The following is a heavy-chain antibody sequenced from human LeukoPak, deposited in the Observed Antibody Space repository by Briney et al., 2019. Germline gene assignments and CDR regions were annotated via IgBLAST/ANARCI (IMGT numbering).Heavy chain of an antibody. V-gene: IGHV3-23*01. J-gene: IGHJ4*02. Sequence: GSLRLSCAASGFPFSSNAMSWVRQAPGKGLKWVSAISGSGGSTYYADSVKGRFTISRDNSKNTLYLQRNSLRAEDTAVYYCAKDAGYCSGGSCPHYFDYWGQGTLVTVSS. CDR3: AKDAGYCSGGSCPHYFDY. CDR1: GFPFSSNA. CDR2: ISGSGGST. D-gene: IGHD2-15*01.